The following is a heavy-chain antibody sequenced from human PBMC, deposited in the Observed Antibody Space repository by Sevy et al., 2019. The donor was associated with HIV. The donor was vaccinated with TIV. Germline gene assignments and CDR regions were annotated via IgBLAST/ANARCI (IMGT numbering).Heavy chain of an antibody. V-gene: IGHV4-59*01. J-gene: IGHJ5*02. CDR3: ARDYYDNRPRGFDP. CDR1: GDSISNYS. D-gene: IGHD3-22*01. CDR2: IYYSGST. Sequence: SETLSLTCTVSGDSISNYSWSWIRQPPGKELEWIGYIYYSGSTNYNPSLKSRVTISVDTSKNQFSLRLNSVTAADTAVYYCARDYYDNRPRGFDPWGQGTLVTVSS.